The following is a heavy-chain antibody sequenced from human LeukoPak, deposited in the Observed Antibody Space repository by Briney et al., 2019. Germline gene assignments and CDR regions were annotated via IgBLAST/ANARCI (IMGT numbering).Heavy chain of an antibody. Sequence: GRSLRLSCAASGFTFSSYGMHWVRQAPGKGLEWVAVISYDGSNKYYADSVKGRFTISRDNSKNTLYLQMSSLRAEDTAVYYCAKDYYDSSGYYVSYFDYWGQGTLVTVSS. CDR1: GFTFSSYG. V-gene: IGHV3-30*18. CDR3: AKDYYDSSGYYVSYFDY. D-gene: IGHD3-22*01. J-gene: IGHJ4*02. CDR2: ISYDGSNK.